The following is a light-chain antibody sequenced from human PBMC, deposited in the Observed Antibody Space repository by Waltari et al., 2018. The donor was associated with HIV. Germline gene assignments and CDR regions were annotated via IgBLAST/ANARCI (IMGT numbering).Light chain of an antibody. J-gene: IGKJ1*01. CDR1: QSVLYSSHNKNS. CDR2: CAS. V-gene: IGKV4-1*01. CDR3: HHYYTTPQT. Sequence: DIVGTQSPDSLALSLGERAHIHCKSSQSVLYSSHNKNSLAWYQQKPGQPPKLLSYCASAWESGVPDRFSGSGSGTDFTLTINSLRAEDAAVYFCHHYYTTPQTFGQGTKVEI.